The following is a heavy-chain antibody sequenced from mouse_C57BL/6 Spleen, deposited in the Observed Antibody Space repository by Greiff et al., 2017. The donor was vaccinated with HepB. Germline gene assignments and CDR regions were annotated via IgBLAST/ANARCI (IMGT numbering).Heavy chain of an antibody. J-gene: IGHJ4*01. D-gene: IGHD2-1*01. CDR1: GYTFTSYW. CDR2: IDPSDSET. V-gene: IGHV1-52*01. Sequence: VQLQQPGAELVRPGSSVKLSCKASGYTFTSYWMHWVKQRPIQGLEWIGNIDPSDSETHYNQKFKDKATLTVDKSSSTAYMQLSSLTSEDSAVYYCARGGGYGNYVGYAMDYWGQGTSVTVSS. CDR3: ARGGGYGNYVGYAMDY.